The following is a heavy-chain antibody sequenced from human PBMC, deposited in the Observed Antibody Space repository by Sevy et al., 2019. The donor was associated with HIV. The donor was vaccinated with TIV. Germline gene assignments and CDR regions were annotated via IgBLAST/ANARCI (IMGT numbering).Heavy chain of an antibody. CDR1: GYTFIGYY. CDR2: INPDSGGP. J-gene: IGHJ4*02. CDR3: VRDDRDGYFEY. V-gene: IGHV1-2*02. Sequence: ASVKVSCKASGYTFIGYYMHWMRQAPGQGLEWMGWINPDSGGPIYAPKFQGRVTLTRDTSISTADMDLSRLKSDDTAVYYCVRDDRDGYFEYWGQGTLVTVSS.